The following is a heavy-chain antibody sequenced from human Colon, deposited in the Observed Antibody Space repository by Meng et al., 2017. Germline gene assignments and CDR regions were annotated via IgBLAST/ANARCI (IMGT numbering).Heavy chain of an antibody. J-gene: IGHJ3*02. CDR3: AREWGWGFDI. CDR1: GLSYG. CDR2: IDQDGSVK. Sequence: GESLKISCAASGLSYGMSWVRQAPGKGLEWLANIDQDGSVKYYVDSVKGRFTISRDNAKNSLYLQMSSLRAEDTAVYYCAREWGWGFDIWGQGTMVTVSS. V-gene: IGHV3-7*01. D-gene: IGHD3-16*01.